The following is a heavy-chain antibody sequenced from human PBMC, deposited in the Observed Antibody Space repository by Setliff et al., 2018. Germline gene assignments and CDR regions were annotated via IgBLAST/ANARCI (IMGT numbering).Heavy chain of an antibody. J-gene: IGHJ4*02. CDR3: ARAYYYDSSGYYFGY. CDR1: GYTFTSYG. CDR2: INSNGGDT. D-gene: IGHD3-22*01. Sequence: ASVKVSCKASGYTFTSYGISWVRQAPGKGLEWMGWINSNGGDTNYAQKFQGRVTMTRDTSISTAYMELSRLRSDDTAVYYCARAYYYDSSGYYFGYWGQGTLVTVSS. V-gene: IGHV1-2*02.